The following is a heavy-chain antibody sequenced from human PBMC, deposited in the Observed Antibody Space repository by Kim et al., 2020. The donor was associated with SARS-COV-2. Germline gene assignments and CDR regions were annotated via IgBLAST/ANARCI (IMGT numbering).Heavy chain of an antibody. CDR3: AREGSFGPDSSGYYPRFDY. CDR2: INPSGGST. J-gene: IGHJ4*02. Sequence: ASVKVSCKASGYTFTSYYMHWVRQAPGQGLEWMGIINPSGGSTSYAQKFQGRVTMTRDTSTSTVYMELSSLRSEDTAVYYCAREGSFGPDSSGYYPRFDYWGQGTLVTVSS. V-gene: IGHV1-46*01. D-gene: IGHD3-22*01. CDR1: GYTFTSYY.